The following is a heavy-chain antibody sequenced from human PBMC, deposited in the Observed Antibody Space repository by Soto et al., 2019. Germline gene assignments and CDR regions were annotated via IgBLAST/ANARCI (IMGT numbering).Heavy chain of an antibody. CDR1: GGSFSGYY. J-gene: IGHJ5*02. D-gene: IGHD6-25*01. CDR2: INHSGST. V-gene: IGHV4-34*01. Sequence: SETLSLTCAVYGGSFSGYYWSWIRQPPGKGLEWIGEINHSGSTNYNPSLKSRVTISVDTSKNQFSLKLSSVTAADTVVYYCARRPSSSGYGNWFDPWGQGTLFPVSS. CDR3: ARRPSSSGYGNWFDP.